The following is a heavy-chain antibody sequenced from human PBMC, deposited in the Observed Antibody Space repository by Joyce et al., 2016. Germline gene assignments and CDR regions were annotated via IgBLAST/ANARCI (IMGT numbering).Heavy chain of an antibody. V-gene: IGHV4-39*01. CDR2: GYYSGRT. CDR3: AGLDIPSGFDI. CDR1: GGSINNHKCY. J-gene: IGHJ3*02. Sequence: QLQLRESGPGLVKPSETLSLTCTVSGGSINNHKCYWGWVRQPPGKGLEWIGSGYYSGRTYYNPSLKSRLTMSVDTSKNQVFLKLSPVTAADTAVYYCAGLDIPSGFDIWGQGTMVTVSS. D-gene: IGHD2-15*01.